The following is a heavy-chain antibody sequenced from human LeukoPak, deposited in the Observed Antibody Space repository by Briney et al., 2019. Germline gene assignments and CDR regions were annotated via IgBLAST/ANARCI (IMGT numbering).Heavy chain of an antibody. Sequence: PGGSLRLSCAASGFTFSSYGMHWVRQAPGKGLEWVAVISYDGSNKYYADSVKGRFTISRDNSKNTLYLQMNSLRAEDTAVYYCAKDGYSDYVWGSHLDYWGQGTLVTVSS. V-gene: IGHV3-30*18. CDR1: GFTFSSYG. CDR2: ISYDGSNK. CDR3: AKDGYSDYVWGSHLDY. J-gene: IGHJ4*02. D-gene: IGHD3-16*01.